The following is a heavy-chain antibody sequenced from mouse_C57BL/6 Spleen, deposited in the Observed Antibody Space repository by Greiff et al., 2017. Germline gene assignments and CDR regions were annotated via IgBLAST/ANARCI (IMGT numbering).Heavy chain of an antibody. J-gene: IGHJ4*01. V-gene: IGHV1-53*01. D-gene: IGHD1-1*01. Sequence: QVQLQQPGTELVKPGASVKLSCKASGYTFTSYWMHWVKQRPGQGLEWIGNINPSNGGTNYNEKFKSKATLTVDKSSSTAYMQLSSLTSEDSAVYYCARSGITTVVAWEFYAMDYWGQGTSVTVSS. CDR2: INPSNGGT. CDR1: GYTFTSYW. CDR3: ARSGITTVVAWEFYAMDY.